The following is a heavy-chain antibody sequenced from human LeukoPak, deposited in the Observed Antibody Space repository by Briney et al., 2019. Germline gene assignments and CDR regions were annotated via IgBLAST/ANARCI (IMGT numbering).Heavy chain of an antibody. D-gene: IGHD3-10*01. CDR2: IYYRGST. Sequence: SETLSLTCTVSGGSISSTTYYWGWVRQPPGKGLEWIGNIYYRGSTYYNPSLKSRVTISVDTSKNQFTLKLSSVTAADTAVYYCARRIWFGELGYFDYWGQGTLVTVSS. CDR1: GGSISSTTYY. CDR3: ARRIWFGELGYFDY. V-gene: IGHV4-39*01. J-gene: IGHJ4*02.